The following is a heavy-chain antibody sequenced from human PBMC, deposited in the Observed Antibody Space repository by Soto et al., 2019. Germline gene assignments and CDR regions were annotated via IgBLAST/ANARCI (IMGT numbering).Heavy chain of an antibody. CDR3: ARGVGYDYFYYYYGMDV. V-gene: IGHV1-3*01. J-gene: IGHJ6*02. D-gene: IGHD5-12*01. CDR2: INAGNGNT. CDR1: GYTFTSYA. Sequence: ASVKVSCKASGYTFTSYAMHWVRQAPGQRLEWMGWINAGNGNTKYSQKFQGRVTITRDTPASTAYMELSSLRSEDTAVYYCARGVGYDYFYYYYGMDVWGQGTTVTVSS.